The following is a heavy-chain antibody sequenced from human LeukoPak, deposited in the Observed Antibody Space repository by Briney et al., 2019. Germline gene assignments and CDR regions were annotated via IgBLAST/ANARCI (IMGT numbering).Heavy chain of an antibody. D-gene: IGHD3-9*01. J-gene: IGHJ4*02. CDR3: AKAKLRYFDWCDY. Sequence: GGSLRLSCAASGFTFTSYAMTWVRQTPGKGLEWVSVIGGGGAITYYADSVKGRFTVSRDDSKNTLYLQMNSLRAEDTAVYYCAKAKLRYFDWCDYWGQGTLVTVSS. CDR1: GFTFTSYA. V-gene: IGHV3-23*01. CDR2: IGGGGAIT.